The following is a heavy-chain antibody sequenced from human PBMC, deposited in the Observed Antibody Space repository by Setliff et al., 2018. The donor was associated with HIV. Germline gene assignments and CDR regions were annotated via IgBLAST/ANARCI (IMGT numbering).Heavy chain of an antibody. Sequence: ASVKVSCKASGYTFTNYDISWVRQAPGHGLKWMGWISTYSGNTNYAQRFQGRVTMTTDTPTSTAYMELRSLTSDDTAVYYCARKDYGDYYDAFDIWGQGTMVTVSS. CDR1: GYTFTNYD. V-gene: IGHV1-18*01. J-gene: IGHJ3*02. CDR2: ISTYSGNT. CDR3: ARKDYGDYYDAFDI. D-gene: IGHD4-17*01.